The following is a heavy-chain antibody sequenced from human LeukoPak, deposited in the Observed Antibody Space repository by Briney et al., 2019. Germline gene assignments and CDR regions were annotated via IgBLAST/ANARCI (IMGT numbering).Heavy chain of an antibody. V-gene: IGHV1-46*01. CDR2: FNPSGGST. CDR3: ARGAPLIDINYDNSGYSFDY. CDR1: GYTFTSYY. J-gene: IGHJ4*02. D-gene: IGHD3-22*01. Sequence: ASVKVSCKASGYTFTSYYMHWVRQAPGQGLEWIGIFNPSGGSTSYAQKFQGKVTMTRDTSTSTVYMELSRLRSEDTAVYYCARGAPLIDINYDNSGYSFDYWGQGTLVTVSS.